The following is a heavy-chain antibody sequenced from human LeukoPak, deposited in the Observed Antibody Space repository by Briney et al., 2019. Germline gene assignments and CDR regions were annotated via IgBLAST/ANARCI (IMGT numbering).Heavy chain of an antibody. CDR2: ISGSGGST. V-gene: IGHV3-23*01. CDR3: AKEAGYCSSTSCQDWFDP. CDR1: GFTFREYT. J-gene: IGHJ5*02. Sequence: GGSLRLSCIVSGFTFREYTMNWVRQAPGKGLEWISAISGSGGSTYYADSVKGRFTISRDNSKNTLYLQMNSLRAEDTAVYYCAKEAGYCSSTSCQDWFDPWGQGTLVTVSS. D-gene: IGHD2-2*01.